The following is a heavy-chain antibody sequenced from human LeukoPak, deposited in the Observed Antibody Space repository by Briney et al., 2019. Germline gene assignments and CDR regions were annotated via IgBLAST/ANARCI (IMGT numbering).Heavy chain of an antibody. V-gene: IGHV1-8*01. CDR2: MNPNSGNT. Sequence: ASVKVSCKASGYTFTSYDINWVRQATGQGLEWMGWMNPNSGNTGYAQKFQGRVTMTRNTSISTAYMELSRLRSDDTAVYYCARVSAPYYDILTGSYYYYYMDVWGKGTTVTISS. J-gene: IGHJ6*03. CDR3: ARVSAPYYDILTGSYYYYYMDV. D-gene: IGHD3-9*01. CDR1: GYTFTSYD.